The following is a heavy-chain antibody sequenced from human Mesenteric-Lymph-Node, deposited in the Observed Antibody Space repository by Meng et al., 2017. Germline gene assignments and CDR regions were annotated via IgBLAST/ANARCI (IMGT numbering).Heavy chain of an antibody. D-gene: IGHD1-1*01. J-gene: IGHJ1*01. V-gene: IGHV3-74*03. CDR3: TNDRLNH. CDR2: IDPDGSDP. CDR1: GFSFTDHW. Sequence: DVHLVESGGGLAPPVGSLRLSCTASGFSFTDHWMHWVRQGPGKGPVWVSRIDPDGSDPTYADSVKGRFSISRDNAKNTVYLQMNSLRAEDSALYYCTNDRLNHWGQGALVTVSS.